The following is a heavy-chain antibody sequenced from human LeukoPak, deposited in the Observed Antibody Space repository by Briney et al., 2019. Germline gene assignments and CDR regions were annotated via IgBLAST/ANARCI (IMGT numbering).Heavy chain of an antibody. CDR2: ISGSGGST. V-gene: IGHV3-23*01. CDR3: AKGSHGYSSVYYDY. D-gene: IGHD6-19*01. CDR1: GFTFSSYA. J-gene: IGHJ4*02. Sequence: PGGSLRLSCAASGFTFSSYAMSWVRQAPGKGLEWVSCISGSGGSTYYADSVKGRFTISRDNSKNTLYLQMNSLRAEDTAVYYCAKGSHGYSSVYYDYWGQGTLVTVSS.